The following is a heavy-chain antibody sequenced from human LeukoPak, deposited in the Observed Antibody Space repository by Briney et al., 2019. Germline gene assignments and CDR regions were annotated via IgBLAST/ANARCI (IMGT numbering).Heavy chain of an antibody. V-gene: IGHV3-48*03. CDR2: ISSSGSTI. J-gene: IGHJ4*02. CDR3: AKELSGSYSIDY. Sequence: PGGSLRLSCAASGFTFSSYEMNWVRQAPGKGLEWVSYISSSGSTIYYADSVKGRFTISRDNSKNSLYLQMNSLRTEDTALYYCAKELSGSYSIDYWGQGTLVTVSS. CDR1: GFTFSSYE. D-gene: IGHD1-26*01.